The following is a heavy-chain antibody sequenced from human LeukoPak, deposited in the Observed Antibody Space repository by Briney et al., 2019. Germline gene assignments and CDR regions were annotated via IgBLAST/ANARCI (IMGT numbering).Heavy chain of an antibody. CDR3: ARLYDFWSGLNWFDP. CDR1: GGTFSSCT. CDR2: IIPILGIA. Sequence: GASVKVSCKASGGTFSSCTISWVRQAPGQGLEWMGRIIPILGIANYAQKFQGRVTITADKSTSTAYMELSSLRSEDTAVYYCARLYDFWSGLNWFDPWGQGTLVTVSS. D-gene: IGHD3-3*01. V-gene: IGHV1-69*02. J-gene: IGHJ5*02.